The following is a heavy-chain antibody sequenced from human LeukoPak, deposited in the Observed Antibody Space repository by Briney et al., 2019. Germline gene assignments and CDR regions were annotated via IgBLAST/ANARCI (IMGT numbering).Heavy chain of an antibody. V-gene: IGHV3-23*01. CDR3: AREGRYYDFWSGYSYNWFDP. CDR2: ISGSGGST. CDR1: GFTFSSYA. Sequence: PGGSLRLSCAASGFTFSSYAMSWVRQAPGKGLEWVSAISGSGGSTYYADSVKGRFTISRDNSKNTLYLQMNSLRAEDTAVYYCAREGRYYDFWSGYSYNWFDPWGQGTLVTVSS. J-gene: IGHJ5*02. D-gene: IGHD3-3*01.